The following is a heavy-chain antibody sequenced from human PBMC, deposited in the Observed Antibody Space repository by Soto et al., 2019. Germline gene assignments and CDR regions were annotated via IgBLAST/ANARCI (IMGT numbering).Heavy chain of an antibody. V-gene: IGHV4-61*01. CDR1: VGSVSSGSYY. D-gene: IGHD4-4*01. Sequence: PSETLSLTCTVSVGSVSSGSYYWNWIRQPPGKGLEWIGSIYHSGSTDYNPSLKSRVTISVDTSKNQFSLKLGSVTAADTAVYYCATVSLQPTTMDYWGQGALVTVSS. J-gene: IGHJ4*02. CDR3: ATVSLQPTTMDY. CDR2: IYHSGST.